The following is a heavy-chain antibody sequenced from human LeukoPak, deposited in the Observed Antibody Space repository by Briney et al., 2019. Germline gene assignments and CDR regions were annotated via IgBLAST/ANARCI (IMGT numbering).Heavy chain of an antibody. V-gene: IGHV1-46*03. D-gene: IGHD3-3*01. CDR1: GYTFTSYY. CDR3: ARVMGDYTMAY. CDR2: INPSGGST. J-gene: IGHJ4*02. Sequence: ASVKVSCKASGYTFTSYYMHWVRQAPGQGLEWTGIINPSGGSTSYAQKFQGRVTMTRDTSTSTVYMELSSLRSEDTAVYYCARVMGDYTMAYWGQGTLVTVSS.